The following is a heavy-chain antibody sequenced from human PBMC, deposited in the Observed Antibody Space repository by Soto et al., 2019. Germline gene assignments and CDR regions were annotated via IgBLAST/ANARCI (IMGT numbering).Heavy chain of an antibody. Sequence: SETLSLTCTVSGASITYGGYSWSWIRQTPGKGLEWIGYINHLETTFYNPSFESRLSLSIDRAKNQFSLNLNSMSAADRAVYFCARGGGSDSFDYWGQGILVTSPQ. CDR1: GASITYGGYS. D-gene: IGHD1-26*01. CDR3: ARGGGSDSFDY. J-gene: IGHJ4*02. CDR2: INHLETT. V-gene: IGHV4-30-2*01.